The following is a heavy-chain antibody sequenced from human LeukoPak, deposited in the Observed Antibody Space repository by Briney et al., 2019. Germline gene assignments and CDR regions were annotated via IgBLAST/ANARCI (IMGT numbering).Heavy chain of an antibody. CDR1: GYTFTSYG. CDR2: ISAYNGNT. V-gene: IGHV1-18*01. CDR3: ARDRSIVATKDYYYYYYMDV. J-gene: IGHJ6*03. Sequence: GASVKVSCKASGYTFTSYGISWVRQAPGQGLEWMGWISAYNGNTNYAQKLQGRVTMTTDTSTSTAYMELRSLRSDDTAVYYCARDRSIVATKDYYYYYYMDVWGKGTTVTVSS. D-gene: IGHD5-12*01.